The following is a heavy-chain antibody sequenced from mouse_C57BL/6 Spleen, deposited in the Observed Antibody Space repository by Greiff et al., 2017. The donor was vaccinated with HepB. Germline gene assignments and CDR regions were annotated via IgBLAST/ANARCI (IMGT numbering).Heavy chain of an antibody. Sequence: EVQGVESGGGLVKPGGSLKLSCAASGFTFSSYAMSWVRQTPEKRLEWVATISDGGSYTYYPDNVKGRFTISRDNAKNNLYLQMSHLKSEDTAMYYCARDDRTGAWFAYWGQGTLVTVSA. V-gene: IGHV5-4*01. CDR1: GFTFSSYA. J-gene: IGHJ3*01. CDR3: ARDDRTGAWFAY. D-gene: IGHD4-1*01. CDR2: ISDGGSYT.